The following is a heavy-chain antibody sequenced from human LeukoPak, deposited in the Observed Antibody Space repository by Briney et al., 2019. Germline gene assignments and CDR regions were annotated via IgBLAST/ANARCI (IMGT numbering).Heavy chain of an antibody. V-gene: IGHV7-4-1*02. Sequence: ASVKVSCKASGYTFTSYAMNWVRQAPGQGLEWMGWINTNTGNPTYAQGFTGRFVFSLDTSVSTAYLQISSLKAEDTAVYYCASNGCSSTSCQNREGYYYYYMDVWGKGTTVTVSS. J-gene: IGHJ6*03. CDR2: INTNTGNP. CDR1: GYTFTSYA. D-gene: IGHD2-2*01. CDR3: ASNGCSSTSCQNREGYYYYYMDV.